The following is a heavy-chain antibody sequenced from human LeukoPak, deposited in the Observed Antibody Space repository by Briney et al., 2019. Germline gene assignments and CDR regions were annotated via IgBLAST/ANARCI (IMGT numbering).Heavy chain of an antibody. V-gene: IGHV4-30-4*08. CDR3: ARVDSISWRPMKFDY. CDR2: IYYSGRT. D-gene: IGHD6-13*01. Sequence: PSETLSLTCTVSGGSISSGDYYWSWIPQPPGKGLEWIGHIYYSGRTYYNPSLKSRATISVDTSKNQFSLKLSSVTAADTAVYYCARVDSISWRPMKFDYWGQGTLVTVSS. J-gene: IGHJ4*02. CDR1: GGSISSGDYY.